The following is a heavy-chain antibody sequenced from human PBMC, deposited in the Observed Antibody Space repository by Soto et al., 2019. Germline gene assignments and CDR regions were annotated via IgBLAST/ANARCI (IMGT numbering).Heavy chain of an antibody. V-gene: IGHV4-4*07. D-gene: IGHD1-26*01. Sequence: SETLSLTCTVSGYSINSDDYWSWIRQPAGKGLEWIGRIYTSGSTNYNPSLKSRVTMSVDTSKNQFSLKLSSVTAADTAVYYCARVSWELNPMDVWGQGTTVTVSS. CDR3: ARVSWELNPMDV. J-gene: IGHJ6*02. CDR2: IYTSGST. CDR1: GYSINSDDY.